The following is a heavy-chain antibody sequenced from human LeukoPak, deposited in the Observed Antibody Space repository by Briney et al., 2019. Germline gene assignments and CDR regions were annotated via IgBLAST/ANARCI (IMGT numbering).Heavy chain of an antibody. CDR1: GAYISSGLYF. D-gene: IGHD6-19*01. CDR2: VFKNGYT. J-gene: IGHJ4*02. Sequence: SETLSLTCNVSGAYISSGLYFYTWIRPPAGKGLQWIGRVFKNGYTDYSPSVKSRVTISVGTSKSQFSLRLTSVTAADTAVYDCARSNGWSGLDSWRRGSLVAVPS. CDR3: ARSNGWSGLDS. V-gene: IGHV4-61*02.